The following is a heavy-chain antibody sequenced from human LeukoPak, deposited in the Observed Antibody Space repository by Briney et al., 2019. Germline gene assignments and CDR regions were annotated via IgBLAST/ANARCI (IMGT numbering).Heavy chain of an antibody. J-gene: IGHJ1*01. D-gene: IGHD4-23*01. Sequence: GGSLRLSCAASGFTFSSYAMSWVRQAPGKGLEWVSAISGSGGSTYYADSVKGRFTISRDNSKNTLYLQMNSLRAEDTAVYYCAKRSPDYGGNSLPGEYFQHWGQGTLVTVSS. CDR2: ISGSGGST. V-gene: IGHV3-23*01. CDR1: GFTFSSYA. CDR3: AKRSPDYGGNSLPGEYFQH.